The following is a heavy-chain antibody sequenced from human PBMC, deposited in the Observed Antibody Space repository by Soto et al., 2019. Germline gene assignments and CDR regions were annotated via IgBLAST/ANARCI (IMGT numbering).Heavy chain of an antibody. CDR2: IYYSGST. D-gene: IGHD3-3*01. V-gene: IGHV4-59*08. CDR1: GGSISSYY. Sequence: SETLSLTCTVSGGSISSYYWSWIRQPPGKGLEWIGYIYYSGSTNYNPSLKSRVTISVDTSKNQFSLKLSSVTAADTAVYYCARHNNDFLSGYYTGFDYYSYYMEVWGKGPTVTVSS. CDR3: ARHNNDFLSGYYTGFDYYSYYMEV. J-gene: IGHJ6*03.